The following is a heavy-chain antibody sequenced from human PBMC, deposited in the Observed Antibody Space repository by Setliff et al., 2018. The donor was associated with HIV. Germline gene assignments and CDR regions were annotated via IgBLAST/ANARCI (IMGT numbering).Heavy chain of an antibody. D-gene: IGHD3-10*01. CDR2: ISGDGSNK. Sequence: GGSLRLSCAASEFTFSNYGMHWVRQAPGKGLEWVVTISGDGSNKYYADSVKGRFTISRDNSKNTLYLQMNSLRAEDTAVYYCASDFYDSGSYGHWGQGTLVTVSS. V-gene: IGHV3-30*03. CDR1: EFTFSNYG. J-gene: IGHJ4*02. CDR3: ASDFYDSGSYGH.